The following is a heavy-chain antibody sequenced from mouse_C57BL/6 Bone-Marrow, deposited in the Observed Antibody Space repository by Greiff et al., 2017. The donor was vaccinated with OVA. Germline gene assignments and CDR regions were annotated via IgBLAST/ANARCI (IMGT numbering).Heavy chain of an antibody. CDR3: ARCYYGSSYEYYFDY. Sequence: QVQLQQSGAELARPGASVKLSCKASGYTFTSYGISWVKQRTGQVLEWIGEIYPRSGNTYYTEKFKGKATLTSDTSSSTAYMELRSLTSEDSAVYFCARCYYGSSYEYYFDYWGQGTTLTVSS. CDR1: GYTFTSYG. V-gene: IGHV1-81*01. D-gene: IGHD1-1*01. J-gene: IGHJ2*01. CDR2: IYPRSGNT.